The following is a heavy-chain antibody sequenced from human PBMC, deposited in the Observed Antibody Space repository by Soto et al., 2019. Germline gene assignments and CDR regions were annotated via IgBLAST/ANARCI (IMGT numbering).Heavy chain of an antibody. CDR2: IDNAGSSA. Sequence: EVQLVESGGGLVQPGGSLRLSCAASGFTFSIYWMHWVRQAPGKGPVWVSRIDNAGSSARYADSVKGRFTISTDNAKNTLYLQMNSLRAEDTGVYSCTRVGGSVSGMDVWGQGTTVTVSS. V-gene: IGHV3-74*01. D-gene: IGHD1-26*01. CDR1: GFTFSIYW. J-gene: IGHJ6*02. CDR3: TRVGGSVSGMDV.